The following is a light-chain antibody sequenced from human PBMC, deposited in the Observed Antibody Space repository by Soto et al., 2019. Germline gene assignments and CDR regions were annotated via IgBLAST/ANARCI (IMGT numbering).Light chain of an antibody. CDR3: SSYTTSSTLV. J-gene: IGLJ1*01. Sequence: QSVLTQPASVSASPGQSVTISCAGTSSDVGGYNYVSWYQQRPGRAPKLMIYEVTYRPSGVSNRSSGSKSGNTASLTISGLQAEDEADYYCSSYTTSSTLVFGTGTKVTVL. CDR2: EVT. CDR1: SSDVGGYNY. V-gene: IGLV2-14*01.